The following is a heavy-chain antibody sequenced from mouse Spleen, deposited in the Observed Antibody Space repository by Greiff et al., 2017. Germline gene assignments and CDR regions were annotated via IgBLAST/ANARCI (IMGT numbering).Heavy chain of an antibody. Sequence: EVKLLESGPGLVKPSQSLSLTCSVTGYSITSGYYWNWIRQFPGNKLEWMGYISYDGSNNYNPSLKNRISITRDTSKNQFFLKLNSVTTEDTATYYCARGGHYGSSYYFDYWGQGTTLTVSS. CDR1: GYSITSGYY. J-gene: IGHJ2*01. CDR2: ISYDGSN. D-gene: IGHD1-1*01. CDR3: ARGGHYGSSYYFDY. V-gene: IGHV3-6*01.